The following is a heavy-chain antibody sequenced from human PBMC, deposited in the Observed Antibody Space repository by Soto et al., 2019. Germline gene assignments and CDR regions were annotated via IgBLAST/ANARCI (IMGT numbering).Heavy chain of an antibody. CDR2: ISSNGGST. D-gene: IGHD2-21*01. Sequence: GGSLRLSCSASGFTFSSYAMHWVRQAPGKGLENVSAISSNGGSTYYADSVKGRFTISRDNSKNTLYLQMSSLRAEDTAVYYCVKGVGDLNWFDPWGQGTLVTVSS. CDR3: VKGVGDLNWFDP. CDR1: GFTFSSYA. V-gene: IGHV3-64D*08. J-gene: IGHJ5*02.